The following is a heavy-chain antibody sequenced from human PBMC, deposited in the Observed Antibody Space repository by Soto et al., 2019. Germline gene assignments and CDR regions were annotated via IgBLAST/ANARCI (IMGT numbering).Heavy chain of an antibody. CDR2: MNTNSGNT. CDR1: GYXFTSYD. Sequence: KVSCKASGYXFTSYDINWLRQATWQGLEGMGWMNTNSGNTGYAQKFQGRVNMTRNTSISTAYMELSSLRSEDTAVYYCARGLRVSFDYWGQGTLVTVSS. V-gene: IGHV1-8*01. J-gene: IGHJ4*02. D-gene: IGHD6-13*01. CDR3: ARGLRVSFDY.